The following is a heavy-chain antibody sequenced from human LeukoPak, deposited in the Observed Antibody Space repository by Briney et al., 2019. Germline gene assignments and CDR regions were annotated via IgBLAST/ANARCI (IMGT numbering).Heavy chain of an antibody. V-gene: IGHV4-59*01. CDR1: GGSISSYY. D-gene: IGHD6-19*01. J-gene: IGHJ4*02. CDR3: ARAVAGTGFDY. CDR2: VYYSGST. Sequence: SETLSLTCTVSGGSISSYYWSWIRQPPGKGLEWIGYVYYSGSTNYNPSLKSRVTISVDTSKNQFSLKLSSVTAADTAVYYCARAVAGTGFDYWGQGTLVTVSS.